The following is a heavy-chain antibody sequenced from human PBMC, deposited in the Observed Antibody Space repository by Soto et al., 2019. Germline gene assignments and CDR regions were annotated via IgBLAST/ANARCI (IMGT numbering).Heavy chain of an antibody. J-gene: IGHJ4*02. Sequence: EVQLLESGGGLVQPGGSLRLSCAASGFTFSSYAMSWVRQAPGKGLEWVSAISGSGGSTYYADSVKGRFTISRDNSKNTLYLQMNSLRAEDTAVYYCARRSRSPRYCSGGSCYSAPFDYWGQGTLVTVSS. V-gene: IGHV3-23*01. CDR3: ARRSRSPRYCSGGSCYSAPFDY. CDR1: GFTFSSYA. CDR2: ISGSGGST. D-gene: IGHD2-15*01.